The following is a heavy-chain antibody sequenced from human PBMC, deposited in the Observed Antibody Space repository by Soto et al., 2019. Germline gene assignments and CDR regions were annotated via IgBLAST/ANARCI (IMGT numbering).Heavy chain of an antibody. J-gene: IGHJ6*02. CDR2: ISWDGGST. CDR1: GFTFDDYT. CDR3: AIPAYDSFNYGMDV. D-gene: IGHD3-22*01. V-gene: IGHV3-43*01. Sequence: EVQLVESGGVVVQPGGSLRLSCAASGFTFDDYTMHWVRQAPGKGLEWVYLISWDGGSTYYADSVKGRFTISRDNSKNSLYLQMNSLRTEDTALYYCAIPAYDSFNYGMDVWGQGTTVTVSS.